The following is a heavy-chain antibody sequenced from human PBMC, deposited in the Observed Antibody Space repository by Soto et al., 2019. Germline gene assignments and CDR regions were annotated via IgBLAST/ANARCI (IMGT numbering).Heavy chain of an antibody. J-gene: IGHJ6*02. CDR1: GGTFSSYA. V-gene: IGHV1-69*12. CDR3: ASPSTAYNYYYGMDV. CDR2: IIPIFGTS. Sequence: QVQLVQSGAEVKKPGSSVKVSCKASGGTFSSYAISWVRQAPGQGLEWMGGIIPIFGTSNYAQEFQGSVTITADESTSTAYMELSSLRSEDTAVYYCASPSTAYNYYYGMDVWGQGTTVTVSS. D-gene: IGHD2-2*01.